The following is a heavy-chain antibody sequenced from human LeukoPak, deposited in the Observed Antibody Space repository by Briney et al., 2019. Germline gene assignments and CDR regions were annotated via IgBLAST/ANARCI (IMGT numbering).Heavy chain of an antibody. D-gene: IGHD3-22*01. CDR2: INQDGSEK. CDR3: ARDEHQYFYASSGRFDY. CDR1: GFTFRDYW. J-gene: IGHJ4*02. Sequence: GGALRLSRAASGFTFRDYWLGWLRQARGRGLAWVANINQDGSEKYYGESVRGRITISRDNAKNSVYLQMNSLRAEDTAVYYCARDEHQYFYASSGRFDYWGQGTLVTVSS. V-gene: IGHV3-7*04.